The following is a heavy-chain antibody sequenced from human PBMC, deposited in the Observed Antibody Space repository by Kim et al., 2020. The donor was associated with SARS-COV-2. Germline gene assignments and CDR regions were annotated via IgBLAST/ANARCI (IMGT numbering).Heavy chain of an antibody. Sequence: GGSLRLSCAASGFTFSSYWMHWVRQAPGKGLVWVSRINSDGSSTSYADSLKGRFTISRDNAKNTLYLQMNSLRAEDTAVYYCARVRTWIQPGDYWGQGTLVTVSS. CDR3: ARVRTWIQPGDY. CDR1: GFTFSSYW. D-gene: IGHD5-18*01. CDR2: INSDGSST. V-gene: IGHV3-74*01. J-gene: IGHJ4*02.